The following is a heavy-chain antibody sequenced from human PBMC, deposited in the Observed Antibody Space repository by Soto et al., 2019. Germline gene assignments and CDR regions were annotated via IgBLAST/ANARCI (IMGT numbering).Heavy chain of an antibody. D-gene: IGHD2-8*02. V-gene: IGHV4-61*02. CDR1: GASITGSSY. J-gene: IGHJ4*02. CDR2: FSLSGTT. Sequence: TLSLTCTVSGASITGSSYWSWIRQPAGKGLEWIGRFSLSGTTNYNPSLRSRVTMSADVSKNQFSLRLTSVTAADTALYYCARGMTPPGAPAWYYFDSWGQGTLVTVSS. CDR3: ARGMTPPGAPAWYYFDS.